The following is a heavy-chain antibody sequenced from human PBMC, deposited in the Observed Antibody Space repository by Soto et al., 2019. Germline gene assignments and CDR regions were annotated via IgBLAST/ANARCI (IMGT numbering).Heavy chain of an antibody. CDR2: INHSGST. J-gene: IGHJ4*02. Sequence: TSETLSVTCAVYGGSFSGYDWSWIRQPPGKGLEWIGEINHSGSTNYNPSLKSRVTISVDTSKNQFSLKLSSVTAADTAVYYCARGLWIGYWGQGTLVTLSS. D-gene: IGHD3-10*01. CDR3: ARGLWIGY. V-gene: IGHV4-34*01. CDR1: GGSFSGYD.